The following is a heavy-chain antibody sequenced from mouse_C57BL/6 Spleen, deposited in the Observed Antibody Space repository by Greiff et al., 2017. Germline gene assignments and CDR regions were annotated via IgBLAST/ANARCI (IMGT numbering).Heavy chain of an antibody. J-gene: IGHJ2*01. V-gene: IGHV1-81*01. CDR1: GYTFTSYG. CDR3: ARPPMITYFDY. CDR2: IYPRSGNT. D-gene: IGHD2-4*01. Sequence: LVESGAELARPGASVKLSCKASGYTFTSYGISWVKQRTGQGLEWIGEIYPRSGNTYYNEKFKGKATLTADKSSSTAYMELRSLTSEDSAVYFCARPPMITYFDYWGQGTTLTVSS.